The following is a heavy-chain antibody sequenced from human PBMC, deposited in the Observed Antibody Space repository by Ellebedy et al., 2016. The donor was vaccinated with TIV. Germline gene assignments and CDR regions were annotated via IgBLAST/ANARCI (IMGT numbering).Heavy chain of an antibody. J-gene: IGHJ4*02. V-gene: IGHV3-7*01. CDR2: IKQDGSEK. Sequence: GESLKISXAGSGFTFANYWMSWVRQAPGKGLEWVANIKQDGSEKYYVDSVKGRFSISRDNAKNSLYLQMDSLRAEDTAVYYCAKEIGGGGSYWGQGTLVTVSS. D-gene: IGHD3-10*01. CDR1: GFTFANYW. CDR3: AKEIGGGGSY.